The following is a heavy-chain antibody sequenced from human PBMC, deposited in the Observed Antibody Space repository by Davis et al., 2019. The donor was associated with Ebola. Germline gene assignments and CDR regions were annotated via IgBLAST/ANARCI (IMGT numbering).Heavy chain of an antibody. Sequence: GESLKISCAASGFTFSSYSMHWVRQAPGKGLEWVAVISYDGSEKYYADSVKGRFTISRDNSKNTLYLQMNSLRAEDTAVYYCAKDGRMEYYFDYWGQGTLVTVSS. CDR1: GFTFSSYS. J-gene: IGHJ4*02. CDR3: AKDGRMEYYFDY. CDR2: ISYDGSEK. D-gene: IGHD1-26*01. V-gene: IGHV3-30*18.